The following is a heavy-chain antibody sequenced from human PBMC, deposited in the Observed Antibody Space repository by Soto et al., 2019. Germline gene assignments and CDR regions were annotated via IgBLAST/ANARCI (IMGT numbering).Heavy chain of an antibody. D-gene: IGHD6-13*01. CDR2: IKPDGSEE. Sequence: EVQLVESGGGLVQPGGSLRLSCVDSGFTCSSYWMSWVRQAPVKGLEWVGNIKPDGSEENYVDSVKGRFTISRDNAKNSMYLQMNSLRAEVTAVYYCARIAASGRGWDVWGQGTTVVVSS. CDR1: GFTCSSYW. CDR3: ARIAASGRGWDV. V-gene: IGHV3-7*01. J-gene: IGHJ6*02.